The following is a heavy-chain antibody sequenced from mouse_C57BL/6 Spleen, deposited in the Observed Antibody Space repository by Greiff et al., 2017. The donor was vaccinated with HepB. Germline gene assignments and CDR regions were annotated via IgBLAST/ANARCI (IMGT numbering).Heavy chain of an antibody. CDR2: IYPGDGAT. CDR3: SRSDYYGRCFDY. J-gene: IGHJ2*01. Sequence: VQLQQSGPELVKPGASVKISCKASGYAFSSYWMNWVKQRPGKGLEWIGRIYPGDGATNYTGKFKGKATLTADKSSRTAYMQLSSLTSEDSAVYFCSRSDYYGRCFDYWGQGTTLTVSS. D-gene: IGHD1-1*01. V-gene: IGHV1-82*01. CDR1: GYAFSSYW.